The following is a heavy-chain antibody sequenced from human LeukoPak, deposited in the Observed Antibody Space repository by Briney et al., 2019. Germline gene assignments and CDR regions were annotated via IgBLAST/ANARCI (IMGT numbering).Heavy chain of an antibody. V-gene: IGHV4-39*01. J-gene: IGHJ6*02. CDR1: GGSISSGSYY. CDR3: ARGLELPPFYYYGMDV. CDR2: IYYSGST. D-gene: IGHD1-7*01. Sequence: SETLSLTCTVSGGSISSGSYYWGWIRQPPGKGLEWIGSIYYSGSTYYNPSLKSRVTISVDTSKNQFSLKLSSVTAADTAVYYCARGLELPPFYYYGMDVWGQRTTVTVSS.